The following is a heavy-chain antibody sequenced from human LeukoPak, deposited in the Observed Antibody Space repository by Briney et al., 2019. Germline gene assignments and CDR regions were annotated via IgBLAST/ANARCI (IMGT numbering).Heavy chain of an antibody. J-gene: IGHJ5*02. D-gene: IGHD6-13*01. CDR1: GGSFSGYC. V-gene: IGHV4-34*01. Sequence: SETLSLTCAVYGGSFSGYCWSWIRQPPGKGLEWIGEINHSGSTNYNPSLKSRVTISVDTSKNQFSLKLSSVTAADTAVYYCARGPGSSSWYTYPAGGWFDPWGQGTPVTVSS. CDR3: ARGPGSSSWYTYPAGGWFDP. CDR2: INHSGST.